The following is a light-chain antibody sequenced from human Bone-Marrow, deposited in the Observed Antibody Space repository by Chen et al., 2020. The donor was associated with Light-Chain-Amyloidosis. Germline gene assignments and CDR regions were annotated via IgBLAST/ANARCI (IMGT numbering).Light chain of an antibody. CDR2: GSS. CDR1: QTIRSNY. J-gene: IGKJ4*01. CDR3: QQYGTSPLT. V-gene: IGKV3-20*01. Sequence: EIVLTQSPGTLSLSPGEGANLSCRASQTIRSNYLTWDQQKFGQAPRLLIYGSSSRATDIPNRFTDSESGADFTLTINRLEPEDFAMYYCQQYGTSPLTFGGGTKVEIK.